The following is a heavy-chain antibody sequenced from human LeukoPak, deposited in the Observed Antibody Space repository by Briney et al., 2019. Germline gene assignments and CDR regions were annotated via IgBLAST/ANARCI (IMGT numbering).Heavy chain of an antibody. Sequence: PGGSLRLSCAASGFTSSTYPMNWVRQAPGKGLERVSNIRNSADTMYYADSVRGRFTISRDDAKDSLYLQMNSLRAEDTAVYYCARDQNWVFDSWGQGTLVTVSS. CDR3: ARDQNWVFDS. J-gene: IGHJ4*02. CDR2: IRNSADTM. CDR1: GFTSSTYP. V-gene: IGHV3-48*01. D-gene: IGHD7-27*01.